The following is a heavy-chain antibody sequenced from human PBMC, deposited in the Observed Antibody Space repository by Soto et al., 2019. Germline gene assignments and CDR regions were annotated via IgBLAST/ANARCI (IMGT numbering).Heavy chain of an antibody. J-gene: IGHJ6*03. V-gene: IGHV1-8*01. D-gene: IGHD6-6*01. Sequence: GASVKVSCKASGYTFTSYDINWVRQATGQGLEWMGWMNPNSGNTGYAQKFQGRVTMTRNTSISTAYMELSSLRSEYTAVYYCAREGRSSSFLPEYYYFYMDVWGKGTTVTVSS. CDR1: GYTFTSYD. CDR3: AREGRSSSFLPEYYYFYMDV. CDR2: MNPNSGNT.